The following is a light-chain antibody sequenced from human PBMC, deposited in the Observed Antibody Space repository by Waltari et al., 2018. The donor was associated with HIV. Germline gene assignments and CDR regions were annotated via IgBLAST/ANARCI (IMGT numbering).Light chain of an antibody. CDR2: YDN. CDR1: NIGSKN. CDR3: QVWDSDSDHV. Sequence: SYVLTQPPSVSVAPGETAPITCAGNNIGSKNAHGYQQRPGQAPILVIYYDNERPSGIPERFSGSNSGNTATLTIRRVEVADEADYYCQVWDSDSDHVFGPGTEVTVL. V-gene: IGLV3-21*01. J-gene: IGLJ1*01.